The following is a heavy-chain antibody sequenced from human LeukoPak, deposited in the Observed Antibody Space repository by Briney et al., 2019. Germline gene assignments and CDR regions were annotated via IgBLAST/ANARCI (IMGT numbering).Heavy chain of an antibody. CDR1: GFTFSSYS. D-gene: IGHD6-19*01. CDR3: ARDMRRQWLVRPLFGY. V-gene: IGHV3-21*01. Sequence: GGSLRLSCAASGFTFSSYSMNWDRQAPGKGLEWVSSISSSSSYIYYADSVKGRFTISRDNAKNSLYLQMNSLRAEDTAVYYCARDMRRQWLVRPLFGYWGQGTLVTVSS. CDR2: ISSSSSYI. J-gene: IGHJ4*02.